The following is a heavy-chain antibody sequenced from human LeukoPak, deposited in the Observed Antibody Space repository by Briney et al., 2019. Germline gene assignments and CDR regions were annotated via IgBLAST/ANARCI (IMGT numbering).Heavy chain of an antibody. J-gene: IGHJ4*02. CDR2: ISSSSSYI. V-gene: IGHV3-21*01. D-gene: IGHD1-26*01. CDR3: ARDFPRTGRVDY. Sequence: GGSLRLSCTASGFAFDEHGMTWVRQVPGKGLEWVSSISSSSSYIYYADSVKGRFTISRDNAKNSLYLRMNSLRAEDTAVYYCARDFPRTGRVDYWGQGTLVTVSS. CDR1: GFAFDEHG.